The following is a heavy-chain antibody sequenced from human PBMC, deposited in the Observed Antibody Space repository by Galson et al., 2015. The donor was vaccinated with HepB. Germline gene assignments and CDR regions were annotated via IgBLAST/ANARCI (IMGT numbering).Heavy chain of an antibody. Sequence: QSGAEVKKPGESLKITCKASGYIFITYWIGWVRQMPGKGLEWMGIIYPGDSDTRYSPSFQGQVTISTDKSISTAYLQWSSLKASDTAMYYCARHVLPYDSSGYFVYWGQGTLVTVSS. D-gene: IGHD3-22*01. V-gene: IGHV5-51*01. CDR1: GYIFITYW. J-gene: IGHJ4*02. CDR3: ARHVLPYDSSGYFVY. CDR2: IYPGDSDT.